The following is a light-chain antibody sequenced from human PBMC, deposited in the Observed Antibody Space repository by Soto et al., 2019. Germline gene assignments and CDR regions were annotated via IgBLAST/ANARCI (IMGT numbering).Light chain of an antibody. Sequence: DIQMTQSPSSLSASVGDSVTITCRASQSISNYLNWYQQKPGKAPKLLVYAASSLQSGVPSRFSGSGSGTDFTLTISSLQPEDFATYYCQQLNSFGPGTKVDIK. CDR3: QQLNS. CDR1: QSISNY. CDR2: AAS. J-gene: IGKJ3*01. V-gene: IGKV1-39*01.